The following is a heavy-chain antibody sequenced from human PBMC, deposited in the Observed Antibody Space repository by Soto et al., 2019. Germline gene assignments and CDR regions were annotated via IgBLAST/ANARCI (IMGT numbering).Heavy chain of an antibody. CDR1: GYTFASYG. J-gene: IGHJ6*02. Sequence: GASVKVSCKASGYTFASYGISWVRQAPGQGLEWMGWISAYNGNTNYAQKLQGRVTMTTDTSTSTAYMELRSLRSDDTAVYYCASGAIGRYYYYGMDVWGQGTTVTVSS. CDR3: ASGAIGRYYYYGMDV. D-gene: IGHD2-2*02. CDR2: ISAYNGNT. V-gene: IGHV1-18*01.